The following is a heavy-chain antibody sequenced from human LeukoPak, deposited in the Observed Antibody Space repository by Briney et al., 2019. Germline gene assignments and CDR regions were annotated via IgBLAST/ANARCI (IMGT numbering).Heavy chain of an antibody. CDR2: ISAYNGNT. Sequence: APVKVSCKASGYTFTGYYMHWVRQAPGQGLEWMGWISAYNGNTNYAQKLQGRVTMTTDTSTSTAYMELRSLRSDDTAVYYCARVGGDGYNIDYWGQGTLVTVSS. V-gene: IGHV1-18*04. CDR3: ARVGGDGYNIDY. D-gene: IGHD5-24*01. J-gene: IGHJ4*02. CDR1: GYTFTGYY.